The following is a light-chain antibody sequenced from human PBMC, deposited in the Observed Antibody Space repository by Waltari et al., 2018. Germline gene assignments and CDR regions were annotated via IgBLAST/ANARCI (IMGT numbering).Light chain of an antibody. CDR2: DSS. CDR3: QHRSVWPLT. V-gene: IGKV3-11*01. CDR1: QRVRVY. Sequence: VVLTQSPATLSLFPGERATLSCRASQRVRVYLAWYQQKPGQAPRLLIYDSSNRATGIPVRFSGSGSGTDFTLTISSLEPEDSAVYYCQHRSVWPLTFGGGTKVEIK. J-gene: IGKJ4*01.